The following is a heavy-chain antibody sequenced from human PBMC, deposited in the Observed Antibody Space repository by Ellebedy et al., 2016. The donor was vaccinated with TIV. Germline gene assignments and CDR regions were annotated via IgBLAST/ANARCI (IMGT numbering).Heavy chain of an antibody. D-gene: IGHD3-22*01. V-gene: IGHV5-51*01. CDR2: IYPGDSDT. CDR1: GYSFTSYW. Sequence: GGSLRLXXKGSGYSFTSYWIGWVRQMPGKGLEWMGIIYPGDSDTRYSPSFQGQVTISADKSISTAYLQWSSLKASDTAMYYCARHIRRGYDSSGYWGDYWGQGTLVTVSS. CDR3: ARHIRRGYDSSGYWGDY. J-gene: IGHJ4*02.